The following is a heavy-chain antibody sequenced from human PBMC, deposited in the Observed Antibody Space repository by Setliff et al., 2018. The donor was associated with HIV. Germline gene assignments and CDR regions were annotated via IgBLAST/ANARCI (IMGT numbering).Heavy chain of an antibody. CDR2: IFSGST. Sequence: PGGSLRLSCAASGFTFSNYAMNWVRQAPGKGPEWVSVIFSGSTYYADSVRGRFTISRDNRKNTLYLQMNSLRAEDTATYYCVRGTSAYPGIDSWGQGTLVTVSS. CDR3: VRGTSAYPGIDS. D-gene: IGHD6-25*01. CDR1: GFTFSNYA. V-gene: IGHV3-23*03. J-gene: IGHJ4*02.